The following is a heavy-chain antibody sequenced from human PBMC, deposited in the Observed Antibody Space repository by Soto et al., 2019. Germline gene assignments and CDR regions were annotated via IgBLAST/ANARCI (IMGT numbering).Heavy chain of an antibody. CDR2: INAGNGNT. D-gene: IGHD2-15*01. CDR1: GYTFTRYA. Sequence: ASVKVSCKASGYTFTRYAMHWVRQAPGQRLEWMGWINAGNGNTKYSQKFQGRITITRDTSASTAYMELSSLRSEDTAVYYCARGYCSGGSCYSLYFQHWGQGTLVTVSS. J-gene: IGHJ1*01. CDR3: ARGYCSGGSCYSLYFQH. V-gene: IGHV1-3*01.